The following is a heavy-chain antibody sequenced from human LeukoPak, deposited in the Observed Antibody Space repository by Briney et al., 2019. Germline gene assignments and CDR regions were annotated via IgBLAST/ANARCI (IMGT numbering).Heavy chain of an antibody. CDR1: GHTFTRYY. CDR2: INPSGGNT. J-gene: IGHJ4*02. CDR3: ARDDGYDSSGYYYGYFEY. D-gene: IGHD3-22*01. V-gene: IGHV1-46*01. Sequence: ASVKVSCKASGHTFTRYYLHWVRQAPGQGLEWMGIINPSGGNTGYAQKFQGRVTMTRDTSTSTVYMELSSLRSEDTAVYYCARDDGYDSSGYYYGYFEYWGQGTLVTVSS.